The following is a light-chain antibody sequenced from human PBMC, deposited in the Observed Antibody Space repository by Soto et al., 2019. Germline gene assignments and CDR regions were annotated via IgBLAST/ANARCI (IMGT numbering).Light chain of an antibody. Sequence: TDSVATLAVSLGGRTTIHCKSGQSLFYSYNNYNYLAWYQQKPGQPPRLLMYGASTGATGIPARFSGSGSGTEFTLTISRLESEDFAVYYCQQYSSSATFGQGTKVDIK. CDR3: QQYSSSAT. V-gene: IGKV4-1*01. CDR2: GAS. J-gene: IGKJ1*01. CDR1: QSLFYSYNNYNY.